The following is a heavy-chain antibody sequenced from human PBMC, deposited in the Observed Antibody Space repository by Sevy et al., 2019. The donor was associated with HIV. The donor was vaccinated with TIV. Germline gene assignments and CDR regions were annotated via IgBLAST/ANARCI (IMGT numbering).Heavy chain of an antibody. CDR3: AKEWTLLSGWYGEFDY. CDR1: GFTFTNYG. D-gene: IGHD6-19*01. CDR2: ISNIGANT. Sequence: GGSLRLSCAASGFTFTNYGMHWVRQAPGKGLEWVSGISNIGANTYYADSVRGRFTVSRDNSKNTVYLQLNSLRAEDTAIYYCAKEWTLLSGWYGEFDYWGQGTLVTVSS. V-gene: IGHV3-23*01. J-gene: IGHJ4*02.